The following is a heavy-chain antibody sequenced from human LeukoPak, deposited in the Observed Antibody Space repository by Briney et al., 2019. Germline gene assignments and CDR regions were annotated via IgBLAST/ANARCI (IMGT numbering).Heavy chain of an antibody. CDR1: GSSVSSNSYY. Sequence: SETLSLTCTVSGSSVSSNSYYWSWIRQPPGKGLECIGYLFYSGSTNYNPSLKSRVTISVDTSKDQFSLKLSSVTAADTAVYYCARVGYSNYADYWGQGTLVTVSS. CDR2: LFYSGST. D-gene: IGHD5-18*01. V-gene: IGHV4-61*01. CDR3: ARVGYSNYADY. J-gene: IGHJ4*02.